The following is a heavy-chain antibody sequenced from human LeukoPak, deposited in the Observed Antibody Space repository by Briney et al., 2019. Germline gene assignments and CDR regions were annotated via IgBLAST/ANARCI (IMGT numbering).Heavy chain of an antibody. V-gene: IGHV1-69*04. J-gene: IGHJ4*02. D-gene: IGHD3-22*01. CDR3: ARDPNYYDSSGQGIDY. Sequence: ASVKVSCKVSGGTFSSYAISWVRQAPGQGLEWMGRIIPILGIANYAQKFQGRVTITADKSTSTAYMELSSLRSEDTAVYYCARDPNYYDSSGQGIDYWGQGTLVTVSS. CDR1: GGTFSSYA. CDR2: IIPILGIA.